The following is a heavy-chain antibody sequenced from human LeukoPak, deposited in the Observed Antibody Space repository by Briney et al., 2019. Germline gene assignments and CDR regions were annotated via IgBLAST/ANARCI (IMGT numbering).Heavy chain of an antibody. D-gene: IGHD2-2*01. CDR2: LNEDGSQK. CDR3: ASYCSSTSCYSFDY. CDR1: GFTFSSYW. V-gene: IGHV3-7*01. Sequence: GGSLRLSCAASGFTFSSYWMTWVRQAPGKGLEWVGNLNEDGSQKYYVDSVKGRFTISRDSAKNSLYLQMNSLRVEDTAVYYCASYCSSTSCYSFDYWGQGTLVTVSS. J-gene: IGHJ4*02.